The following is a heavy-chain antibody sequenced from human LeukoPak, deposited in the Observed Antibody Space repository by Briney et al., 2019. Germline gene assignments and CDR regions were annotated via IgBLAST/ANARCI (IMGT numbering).Heavy chain of an antibody. CDR3: ARDAVQAGTPFYFDF. J-gene: IGHJ4*02. D-gene: IGHD2-15*01. V-gene: IGHV3-48*01. CDR2: ISAGSSNA. CDR1: TFTFPSYG. Sequence: SLTPSCPASTFTFPSYGMNWDRQAPRKGLQWALYISAGSSNALYADSVKGRFTISRDDADNSLHLQMNGLSAEDPAVYYCARDAVQAGTPFYFDFWGQGALVTVSS.